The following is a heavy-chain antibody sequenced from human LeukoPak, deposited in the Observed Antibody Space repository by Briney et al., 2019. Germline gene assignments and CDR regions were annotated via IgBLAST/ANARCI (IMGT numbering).Heavy chain of an antibody. J-gene: IGHJ4*02. V-gene: IGHV1-69*13. D-gene: IGHD1-26*01. CDR2: IIPIFGTA. CDR3: ATYGELLYYFDY. Sequence: SVKVSCKASGGTFSSYAISWVRQAPGQGLEWMGGIIPIFGTANYAQKFQGRVTITADESASTAYMELSSLRSEDTAVYYCATYGELLYYFDYWGQGTLVTVSS. CDR1: GGTFSSYA.